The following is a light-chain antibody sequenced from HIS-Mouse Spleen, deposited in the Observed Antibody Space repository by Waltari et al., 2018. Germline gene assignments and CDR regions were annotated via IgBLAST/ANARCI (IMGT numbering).Light chain of an antibody. CDR3: AAWDDSLSVV. CDR1: SSNLGSNY. Sequence: QSVLTQPPSASGTPGQRVTISCSGSSSNLGSNYVYWYQQFPGTAPKLLIYRNNQRPSGVPDRFSGSKSGTSASLAISGLRSEDEADYYCAAWDDSLSVVFGGGTKLTVL. CDR2: RNN. V-gene: IGLV1-47*01. J-gene: IGLJ2*01.